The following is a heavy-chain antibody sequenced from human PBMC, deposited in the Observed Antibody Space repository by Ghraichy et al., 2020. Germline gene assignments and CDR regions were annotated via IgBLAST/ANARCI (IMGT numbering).Heavy chain of an antibody. CDR2: IIPIFGTA. CDR3: ARVAYYDYVWGSYPFDY. D-gene: IGHD3-16*01. CDR1: GGTFSSYA. V-gene: IGHV1-69*13. J-gene: IGHJ4*02. Sequence: SVKVSCKASGGTFSSYAISWVRQAPGQGLEWMGGIIPIFGTANYAQKFQGRVTITADESTSTAYMELSSLRSEDTAVYYCARVAYYDYVWGSYPFDYWGQGTLVTVSS.